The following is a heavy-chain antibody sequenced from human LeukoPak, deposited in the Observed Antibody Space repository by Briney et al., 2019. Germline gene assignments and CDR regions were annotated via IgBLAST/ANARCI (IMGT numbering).Heavy chain of an antibody. CDR1: GYTLTELS. CDR2: FDPEGGET. CDR3: ARGPTSLGDYGSGSYPGVPDY. Sequence: ASVKVSCKVSGYTLTELSMHWVRQAPGKGLEWMGGFDPEGGETIYAQKFQGRVTMTEDTSTDTAYMELSSLRSEDTAVYYCARGPTSLGDYGSGSYPGVPDYWGQGTLVTVSS. J-gene: IGHJ4*02. D-gene: IGHD3-10*01. V-gene: IGHV1-24*01.